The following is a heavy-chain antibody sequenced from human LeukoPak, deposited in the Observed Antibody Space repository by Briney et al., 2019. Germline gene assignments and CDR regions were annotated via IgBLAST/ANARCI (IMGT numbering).Heavy chain of an antibody. Sequence: PSETLSLTCTVSGGSISSYYWSWIRQPPGKGLEWIGYIYYSGSTNYNPSLKSRVTISVDTSKNQFSLKLSSVTAADTAVYYCAGASSGWYAAPDYWGQGTLVTVCS. D-gene: IGHD6-19*01. V-gene: IGHV4-59*01. CDR1: GGSISSYY. CDR3: AGASSGWYAAPDY. CDR2: IYYSGST. J-gene: IGHJ4*02.